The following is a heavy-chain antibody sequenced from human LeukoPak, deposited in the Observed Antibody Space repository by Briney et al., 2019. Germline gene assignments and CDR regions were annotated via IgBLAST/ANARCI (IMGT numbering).Heavy chain of an antibody. Sequence: GASVKVSCKVSGYTLTELSMHWVRQAPGKGLEWMGGFDPEDGETINAQKFQGRVTMTEDTSTDTAYMELSSLRSEDTAVYYCATWSDSSGWPMFDYWGQGTLVTVSS. J-gene: IGHJ4*02. V-gene: IGHV1-24*01. CDR1: GYTLTELS. CDR3: ATWSDSSGWPMFDY. D-gene: IGHD6-19*01. CDR2: FDPEDGET.